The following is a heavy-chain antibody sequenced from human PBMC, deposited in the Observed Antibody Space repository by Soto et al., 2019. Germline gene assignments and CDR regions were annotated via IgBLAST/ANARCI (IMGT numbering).Heavy chain of an antibody. CDR3: AKGSVLMVYAINRGLFDP. CDR2: ISWKSGSI. Sequence: GGSLRLSCAASGFTFDDYAMHWVRQAPGKGLEWVSGISWKSGSIGYADSVKGRFTISRDNAKNSLYLQMNSLRAEDTALYYCAKGSVLMVYAINRGLFDPWGRGTLVTGSS. J-gene: IGHJ5*02. D-gene: IGHD2-8*01. CDR1: GFTFDDYA. V-gene: IGHV3-9*01.